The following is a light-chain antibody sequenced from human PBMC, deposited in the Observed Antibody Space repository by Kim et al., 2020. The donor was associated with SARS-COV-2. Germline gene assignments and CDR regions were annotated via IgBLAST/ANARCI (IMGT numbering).Light chain of an antibody. Sequence: QSALTQTPSASGSPGQSVTISCTGTISDVSWYQQHPGRAPKLMIYEVNKRPSGVPDRFSGSKSGNTASLTVSGLQAEDEADYYCGSDVGSDNWAFGG. CDR1: ISD. CDR2: EVN. V-gene: IGLV2-8*01. CDR3: GSDVGSDNWA. J-gene: IGLJ3*02.